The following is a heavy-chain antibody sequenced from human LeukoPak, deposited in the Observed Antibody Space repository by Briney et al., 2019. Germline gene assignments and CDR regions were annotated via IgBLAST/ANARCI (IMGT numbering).Heavy chain of an antibody. CDR1: GGSLSSGSDY. CDR2: IYASGST. D-gene: IGHD3-3*01. Sequence: SQTLSLTCTVSGGSLSSGSDYWSWIRQSAGKGLEWIGRIYASGSTNYNPSLKSRVTISVDTSKNQFSLKLSSVTAADTAVYYCARSGYSNFDYWGQGTLVTVSS. J-gene: IGHJ4*02. V-gene: IGHV4-61*02. CDR3: ARSGYSNFDY.